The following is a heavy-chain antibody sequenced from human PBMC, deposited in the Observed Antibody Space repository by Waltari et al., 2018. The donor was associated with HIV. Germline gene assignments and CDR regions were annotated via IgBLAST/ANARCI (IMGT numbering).Heavy chain of an antibody. CDR2: ISYDGSNR. CDR3: ARDPQYCSSTSCSYYFDY. J-gene: IGHJ4*02. D-gene: IGHD2-2*01. Sequence: QVQLVESGGGVVQPGRSLRLSCEASGFTFSNYAMHWVRQATGKELEWVAVISYDGSNRDYADSVKGRFTISRDNSKNTLYLQVNSLRAEDTAVYYCARDPQYCSSTSCSYYFDYWGQGTLVTVSS. CDR1: GFTFSNYA. V-gene: IGHV3-30-3*01.